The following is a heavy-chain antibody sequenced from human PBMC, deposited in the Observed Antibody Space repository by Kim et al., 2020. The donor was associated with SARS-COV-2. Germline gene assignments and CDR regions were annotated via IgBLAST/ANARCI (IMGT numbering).Heavy chain of an antibody. Sequence: ASVKVSCKASGYRFTNFGLSWVRQAPGQGLEWMGWINTYNGKLTYAQAFTGRFVLSLDTSVSTAYLEISSLKAEDTAVYYCARGWLEYKYYGLDVWGQGTTVTDSS. D-gene: IGHD3-9*01. V-gene: IGHV7-4-1*02. CDR2: INTYNGKL. CDR1: GYRFTNFG. CDR3: ARGWLEYKYYGLDV. J-gene: IGHJ6*02.